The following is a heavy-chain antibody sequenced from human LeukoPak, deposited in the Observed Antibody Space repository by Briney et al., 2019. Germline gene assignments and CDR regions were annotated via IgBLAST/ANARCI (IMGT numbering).Heavy chain of an antibody. CDR3: ARYDILTGSDY. J-gene: IGHJ4*02. V-gene: IGHV4-34*01. Sequence: PSETLSVTCAVYGGSFNGYYWSWIRQPLGKGLEWIGEINHSGSTNYNPSLKSRVTISVDTSKNQFSPKLSSVTAADTAVYYCARYDILTGSDYWGQGTLVTVSS. D-gene: IGHD3-9*01. CDR2: INHSGST. CDR1: GGSFNGYY.